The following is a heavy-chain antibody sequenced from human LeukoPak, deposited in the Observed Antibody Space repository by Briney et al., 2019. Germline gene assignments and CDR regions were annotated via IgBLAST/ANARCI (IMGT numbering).Heavy chain of an antibody. CDR2: ISSSSRTK. Sequence: GGSLRLSCVASGFTFSSYSIEWVRQAPGKGLEWVSYISSSSRTKYYADAVKGRFTISRDNAKNSLYLQMNSLRAEDTAVYYCRGVRGGTEADYWGQGTLVTVSS. J-gene: IGHJ4*02. CDR3: RGVRGGTEADY. D-gene: IGHD3-10*01. V-gene: IGHV3-48*01. CDR1: GFTFSSYS.